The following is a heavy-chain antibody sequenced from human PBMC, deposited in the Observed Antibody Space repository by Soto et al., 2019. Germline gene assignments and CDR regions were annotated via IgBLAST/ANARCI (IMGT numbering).Heavy chain of an antibody. CDR3: AKGAFAVGDTNYFFDY. V-gene: IGHV3-23*01. J-gene: IGHJ4*02. D-gene: IGHD1-26*01. CDR2: ISGGGGGT. CDR1: GCTLSNYA. Sequence: EVQLLESGGDLEQPGGSLRLSCAASGCTLSNYAMNWVRQAPGKGLEWVSSISGGGGGTYYADAVKGRFTISRDNSRNMLCLQMNSLRAEDTAEYYCAKGAFAVGDTNYFFDYWGQGTLVTVSS.